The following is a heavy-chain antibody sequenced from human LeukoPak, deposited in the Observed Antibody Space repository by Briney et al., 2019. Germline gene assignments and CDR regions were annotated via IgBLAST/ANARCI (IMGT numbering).Heavy chain of an antibody. CDR1: GYTFTSYG. CDR3: ARDSGSYSEGTAFDY. CDR2: ISAYNGNT. Sequence: ASVNVSCKASGYTFTSYGISWVRQAPGQGLEWMGWISAYNGNTNYAQKLQGRVTMTTDTSTSTAYMELRSLRSDDTAVYYCARDSGSYSEGTAFDYWGQGTLVTVSS. D-gene: IGHD1-26*01. J-gene: IGHJ4*02. V-gene: IGHV1-18*01.